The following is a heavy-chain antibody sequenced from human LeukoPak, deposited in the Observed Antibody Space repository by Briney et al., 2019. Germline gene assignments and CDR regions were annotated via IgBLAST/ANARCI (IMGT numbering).Heavy chain of an antibody. CDR1: GFTFSSYA. CDR2: ISGSGGST. D-gene: IGHD2-2*01. CDR3: AKDGRYCSSTSCYNANFDY. Sequence: PGGSLRLSCAASGFTFSSYAMRWVRQAPGKGLEWVSAISGSGGSTYYADSVKGRFTISRDNSKNTLYLQMNSLRAEDTAVYYCAKDGRYCSSTSCYNANFDYWGQGTLVTVSS. V-gene: IGHV3-23*01. J-gene: IGHJ4*02.